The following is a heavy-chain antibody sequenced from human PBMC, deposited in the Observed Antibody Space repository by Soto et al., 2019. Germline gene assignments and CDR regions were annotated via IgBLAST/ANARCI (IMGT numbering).Heavy chain of an antibody. D-gene: IGHD4-17*01. V-gene: IGHV3-48*03. J-gene: IGHJ3*02. CDR1: GFPFSNFQ. CDR3: VGNFGDSVSAFDI. CDR2: LSSTGTTI. Sequence: PGGSLRLSCAGSGFPFSNFQMNWVRQAPGKGLEWISYLSSTGTTIYYADSAKGRFTFSRDNAKRSVSLQMNGLRAEDTAIYYCVGNFGDSVSAFDIWGQGTMVTVSS.